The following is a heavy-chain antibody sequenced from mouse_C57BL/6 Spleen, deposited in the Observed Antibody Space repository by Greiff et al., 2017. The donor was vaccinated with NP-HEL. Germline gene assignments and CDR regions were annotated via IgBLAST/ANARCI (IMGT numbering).Heavy chain of an antibody. Sequence: EVQLVESGGGLVKPGGSLKLSCAASGFTFSSYTMSWVRQTPEKRLEWVATISGGGGNTYYPDSVKGRFTISRDNAKNTLYLQMSSLRSEDTALYYCARQGYGYDEYFDVWGTGTTVTVSS. J-gene: IGHJ1*03. D-gene: IGHD2-2*01. CDR3: ARQGYGYDEYFDV. V-gene: IGHV5-9*01. CDR1: GFTFSSYT. CDR2: ISGGGGNT.